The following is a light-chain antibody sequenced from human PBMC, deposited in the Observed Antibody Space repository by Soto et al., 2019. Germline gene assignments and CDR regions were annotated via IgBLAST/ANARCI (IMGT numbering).Light chain of an antibody. CDR3: HQRQSWPRT. Sequence: EIGLTQSPATLSLSPGERATLSCRASQSVSSYLAWYQQKPGQAPRLLIYDAFNRATGIPARFSGSGSGTDFTLTISGLEPEDFAVYYCHQRQSWPRTFGQGTKVDIK. CDR1: QSVSSY. V-gene: IGKV3-11*01. J-gene: IGKJ1*01. CDR2: DAF.